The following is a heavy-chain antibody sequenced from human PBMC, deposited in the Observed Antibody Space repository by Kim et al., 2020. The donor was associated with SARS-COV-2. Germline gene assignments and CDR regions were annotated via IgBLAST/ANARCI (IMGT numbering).Heavy chain of an antibody. J-gene: IGHJ4*02. CDR2: NK. D-gene: IGHD3-10*01. Sequence: NKYYADSVKGRFTISRDNSKNTLYLQMNSLRAEDTAVYYCARDFFGEGGYWGQGTLVTVSS. CDR3: ARDFFGEGGY. V-gene: IGHV3-33*01.